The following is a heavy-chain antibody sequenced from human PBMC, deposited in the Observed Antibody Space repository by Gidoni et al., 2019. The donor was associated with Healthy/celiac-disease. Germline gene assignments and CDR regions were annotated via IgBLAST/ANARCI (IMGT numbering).Heavy chain of an antibody. CDR2: ISWNSGSI. J-gene: IGHJ4*02. CDR3: AKAKRWLQFTYYFDY. Sequence: EVQLVESGGGLVQPGRSLRLSCAASGCTFADYAMPWVRQAPGKGLGGVSGISWNSGSIGYAASVKGRFTISRDNAKNSLYLQMNSLRAEDTALYYCAKAKRWLQFTYYFDYWGQGTLVTVSS. D-gene: IGHD5-12*01. V-gene: IGHV3-9*01. CDR1: GCTFADYA.